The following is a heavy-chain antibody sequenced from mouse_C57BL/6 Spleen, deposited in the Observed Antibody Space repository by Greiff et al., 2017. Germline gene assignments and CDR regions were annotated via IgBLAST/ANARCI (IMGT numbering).Heavy chain of an antibody. CDR1: GFTFSSYG. D-gene: IGHD1-1*01. CDR2: ISSGGSYT. V-gene: IGHV5-6*01. Sequence: EVKLQESGGDLVKPGGSLKLSCAASGFTFSSYGMSWVRQTPHKRLEWVATISSGGSYTYYPDSVKGRFTISRDNAKNTLYLQMSSLKSEDTAMYYCAITTVVDWYFDVWGTGTTVTVSS. CDR3: AITTVVDWYFDV. J-gene: IGHJ1*03.